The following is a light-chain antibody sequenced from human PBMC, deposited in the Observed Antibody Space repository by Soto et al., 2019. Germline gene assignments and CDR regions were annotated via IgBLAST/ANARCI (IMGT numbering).Light chain of an antibody. V-gene: IGLV4-69*01. Sequence: QLVLTQSPSASASLGASVKLTCTLSSGHSTYAIAWHQQQPEKGPRYLMKLNSDGGHFKGDGIPDRFSGSSSGAERYLTISSLQSEDEADYYCQTWATGHVVFGGGTQLTVL. CDR3: QTWATGHVV. J-gene: IGLJ2*01. CDR1: SGHSTYA. CDR2: LNSDGGH.